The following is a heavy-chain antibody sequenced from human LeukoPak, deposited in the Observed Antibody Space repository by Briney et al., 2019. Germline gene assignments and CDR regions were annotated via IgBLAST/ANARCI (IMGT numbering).Heavy chain of an antibody. D-gene: IGHD5-24*01. V-gene: IGHV3-23*01. CDR3: AKSGYNRFDY. CDR1: GFTFSSYG. Sequence: GGSLRLSCAASGFTFSSYGMSWVRQAPGKGLEWVSNISGSGSGGSTYYADSVKGRFTISRDNSKNTLYLQMNSLRAEDTAVYYCAKSGYNRFDYWGQGTLVTVSS. J-gene: IGHJ4*02. CDR2: ISGSGSGGST.